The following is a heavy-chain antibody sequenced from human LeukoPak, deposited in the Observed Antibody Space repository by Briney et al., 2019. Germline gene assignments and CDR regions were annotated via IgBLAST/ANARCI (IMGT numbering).Heavy chain of an antibody. CDR3: AKGKRYYDSSYYPRYYFDY. Sequence: GGSLRLSCAASGFTFGNYAMSWVRQAPGKGLEWVSVISGSGGSTYYADSVKGRCTISRDNSKNTVYLQMNSLRAEDTAVYYCAKGKRYYDSSYYPRYYFDYWGQGTLVTVSS. V-gene: IGHV3-23*01. CDR2: ISGSGGST. CDR1: GFTFGNYA. J-gene: IGHJ4*02. D-gene: IGHD3-22*01.